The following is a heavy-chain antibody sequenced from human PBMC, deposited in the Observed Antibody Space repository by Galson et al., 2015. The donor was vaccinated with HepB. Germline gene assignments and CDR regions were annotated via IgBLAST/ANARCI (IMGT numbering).Heavy chain of an antibody. V-gene: IGHV3-21*01. CDR1: GFTFSSYS. D-gene: IGHD6-19*01. CDR2: ISSSSSYI. Sequence: SLRLSCAASGFTFSSYSMNWVRQAPGKELEWVSSISSSSSYIYYADSVKGRFTISKDNAKNSLYLQMNSLRAEDTAVYYCAKRSQQWLQVWFDPWGQGTLVTVSS. CDR3: AKRSQQWLQVWFDP. J-gene: IGHJ5*02.